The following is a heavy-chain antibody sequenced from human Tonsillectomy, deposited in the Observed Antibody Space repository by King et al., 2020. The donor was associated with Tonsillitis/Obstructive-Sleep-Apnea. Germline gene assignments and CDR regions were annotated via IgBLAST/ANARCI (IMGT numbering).Heavy chain of an antibody. CDR2: ISGDGGFT. D-gene: IGHD3-9*01. J-gene: IGHJ4*02. CDR3: AKDTPLILRYFDWLSEYYFDS. V-gene: IGHV3-43*02. CDR1: GFTFDDYA. Sequence: VQLVESGGGVVQPGGSLRLSCAASGFTFDDYAMHWVRQAPGKGLEWVSLISGDGGFTYYADSVKGRFTISRDNSKNSLYLQMNSLRTDDPALYYCAKDTPLILRYFDWLSEYYFDSWGQGTLVTVSS.